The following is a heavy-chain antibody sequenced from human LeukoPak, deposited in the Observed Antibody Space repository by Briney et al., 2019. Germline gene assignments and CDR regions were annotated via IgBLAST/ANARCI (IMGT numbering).Heavy chain of an antibody. J-gene: IGHJ5*02. CDR1: GFTFDDYG. D-gene: IGHD6-19*01. Sequence: PGGSLRLSCAASGFTFDDYGMSWVRQAPGKGLEWVSGINWHGGSTGYADSVKGRFTISRDNAKNSLYLQMNSLRAEDTALYYCARDKGPSGQYSSGLGWFDPWGQGTLVTVSS. CDR3: ARDKGPSGQYSSGLGWFDP. CDR2: INWHGGST. V-gene: IGHV3-20*04.